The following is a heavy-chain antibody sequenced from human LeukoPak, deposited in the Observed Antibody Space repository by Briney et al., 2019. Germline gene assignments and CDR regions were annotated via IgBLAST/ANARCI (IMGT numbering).Heavy chain of an antibody. V-gene: IGHV4-59*01. J-gene: IGHJ4*02. CDR2: IYYSGST. CDR1: GGSISSYY. Sequence: PSETLSLTCTVSGGSISSYYWSWIRQPPGKGLEWIGYIYYSGSTNYNPSLKSRVTISVDTSKIQLSLMLSSVTAADTAVYYCARGGRSSTWSERFFDYWGQGTLVTVSS. CDR3: ARGGRSSTWSERFFDY. D-gene: IGHD6-13*01.